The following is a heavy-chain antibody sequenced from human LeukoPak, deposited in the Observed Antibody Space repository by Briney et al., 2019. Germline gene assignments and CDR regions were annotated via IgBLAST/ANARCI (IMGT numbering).Heavy chain of an antibody. CDR1: GFTFSSYG. D-gene: IGHD3-16*01. J-gene: IGHJ4*02. CDR3: ARDLGRGNTPFDY. CDR2: IWDDGSKK. Sequence: GGSLRLSCAASGFTFSSYGMHWVRQAPVKGLEWVAVIWDDGSKKYYADSVKGRFTISRDNSKNTVYPQMNSLRAEDTALYYCARDLGRGNTPFDYWGQGTLVTVSS. V-gene: IGHV3-33*01.